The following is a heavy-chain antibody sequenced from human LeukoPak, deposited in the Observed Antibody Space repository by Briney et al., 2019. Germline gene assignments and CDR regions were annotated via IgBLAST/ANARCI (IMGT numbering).Heavy chain of an antibody. CDR1: GLTVSSNY. CDR2: IYSGGST. V-gene: IGHV3-53*01. Sequence: GGSLRLSCAASGLTVSSNYMSWVRQAPGKGVEWGSVIYSGGSTYYADSVKGRFTISRDNSKNTLYLQMNSLRPEDTAVYYCARDLPPAPWNGMDVWGQGTTVTVSS. CDR3: ARDLPPAPWNGMDV. D-gene: IGHD2-2*01. J-gene: IGHJ6*02.